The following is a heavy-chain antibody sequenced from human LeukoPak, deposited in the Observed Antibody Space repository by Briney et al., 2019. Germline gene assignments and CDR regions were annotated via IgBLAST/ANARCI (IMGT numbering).Heavy chain of an antibody. Sequence: ASVKVSCKASGYTFTSYAMNWVRQAPGQGLEWMGWINTNTGNPTYAQGFTGRFVFSLDTSVSTAYLQISSLKAEDTAVYYCARVLGHPPMGVPNYYYYYMDVWGKGTTVTVSS. CDR1: GYTFTSYA. D-gene: IGHD1-26*01. J-gene: IGHJ6*03. CDR2: INTNTGNP. CDR3: ARVLGHPPMGVPNYYYYYMDV. V-gene: IGHV7-4-1*02.